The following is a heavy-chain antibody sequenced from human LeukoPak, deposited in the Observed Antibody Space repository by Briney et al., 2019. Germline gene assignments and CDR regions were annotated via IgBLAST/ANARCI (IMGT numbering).Heavy chain of an antibody. D-gene: IGHD3-10*01. Sequence: SETLSLTCTVSGGSISSGSYYWSWIRQPAGKGLEWIGRIYTSGSTNYNPSLKSRVTMSVDTSKNQFSLKLSSVTAADTAVYYCARGDPSGGLWFGELLYDWFDPWGQGTLVTVSS. CDR1: GGSISSGSYY. CDR2: IYTSGST. CDR3: ARGDPSGGLWFGELLYDWFDP. J-gene: IGHJ5*02. V-gene: IGHV4-61*02.